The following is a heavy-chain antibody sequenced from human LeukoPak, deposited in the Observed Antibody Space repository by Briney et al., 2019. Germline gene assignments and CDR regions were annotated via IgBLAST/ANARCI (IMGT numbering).Heavy chain of an antibody. V-gene: IGHV4-59*01. CDR2: IYYSGST. D-gene: IGHD3-22*01. Sequence: SETLSLTCTVSGGSISSYYWSWLRQPPGKGLEWIGYIYYSGSTNYNPSLKSRVTISVDTSKNQFSLKLSSVTAADTAVYYCARVLLYYDNSGPEWFDPWGQGTLVTVSS. J-gene: IGHJ5*02. CDR1: GGSISSYY. CDR3: ARVLLYYDNSGPEWFDP.